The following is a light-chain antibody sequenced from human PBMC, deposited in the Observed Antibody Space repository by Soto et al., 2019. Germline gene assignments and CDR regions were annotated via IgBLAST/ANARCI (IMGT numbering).Light chain of an antibody. CDR3: QQYGSTPLT. J-gene: IGKJ1*01. V-gene: IGKV3-20*01. CDR1: ESVRNTY. Sequence: EVVLTQSPGTLSLSPGERATLSCRASESVRNTYLAWYQQKFGQAPRLLIYGASTRATGIPDRFSGSGSGTDITLTISRLDPQDFEVYYCQQYGSTPLTFGQGTKVHIK. CDR2: GAS.